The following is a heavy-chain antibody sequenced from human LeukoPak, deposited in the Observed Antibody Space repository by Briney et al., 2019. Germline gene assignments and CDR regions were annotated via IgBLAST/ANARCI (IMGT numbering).Heavy chain of an antibody. V-gene: IGHV3-48*03. CDR3: ARGLTWELPFLDY. CDR2: ISSSGSDI. CDR1: GFTFSNYE. Sequence: GGSLRLSCAASGFTFSNYEMHWVRQAPGKGLEWVSYISSSGSDIYYADSVKGRFTISRDNAKNSLYLHMNSLRAEDTALYYCARGLTWELPFLDYWGQGTLVTVSS. J-gene: IGHJ4*02. D-gene: IGHD1-26*01.